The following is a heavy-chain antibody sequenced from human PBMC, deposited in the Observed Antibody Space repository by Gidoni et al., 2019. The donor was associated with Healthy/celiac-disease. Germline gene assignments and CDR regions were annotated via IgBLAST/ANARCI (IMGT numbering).Heavy chain of an antibody. V-gene: IGHV4-39*01. D-gene: IGHD3-3*01. CDR2: IYYSWSN. CDR3: AGRSGYYANNWFDP. Sequence: QLQLQESGPGLVKPSETLSLTCTVSGGSISSSSYYWGWIRHPPGKGLEWIGSIYYSWSNYYNPSLKSRVTISVDTSKNQCSLKLSSVTAADTAVYYCAGRSGYYANNWFDPWGQGTLVTVSS. CDR1: GGSISSSSYY. J-gene: IGHJ5*02.